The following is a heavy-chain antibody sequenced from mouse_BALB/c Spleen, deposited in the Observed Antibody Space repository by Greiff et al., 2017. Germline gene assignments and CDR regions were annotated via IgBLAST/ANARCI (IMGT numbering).Heavy chain of an antibody. CDR2: IDPANGNT. Sequence: VQLQQSGAELVKPGASVKLSCTASGFNFKDTYMHWVKQRPEQGLEWIGRIDPANGNTKYDPKFQGKATITADTSSNTAYLQLSSLTSEDTAVYYCAPPSDGSGAWFAYWGQGTLVTVSA. D-gene: IGHD3-2*01. J-gene: IGHJ3*01. CDR3: APPSDGSGAWFAY. CDR1: GFNFKDTY. V-gene: IGHV14-3*02.